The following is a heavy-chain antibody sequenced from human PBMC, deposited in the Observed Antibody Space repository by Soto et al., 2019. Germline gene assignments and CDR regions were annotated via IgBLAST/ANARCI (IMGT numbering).Heavy chain of an antibody. J-gene: IGHJ4*02. CDR1: GGTFSSYA. Sequence: QVQLVQSGAEVKKPWSSVKVSCKASGGTFSSYAISWVRQAPGQGLEWMGGIIPIFGTANYAQKFQSRVTIAADESTRTAYMELSSLRSEDTAVYYFARGGGTGSSGCYSDFDYWGQGTLFTVAS. CDR2: IIPIFGTA. D-gene: IGHD6-19*01. V-gene: IGHV1-69*01. CDR3: ARGGGTGSSGCYSDFDY.